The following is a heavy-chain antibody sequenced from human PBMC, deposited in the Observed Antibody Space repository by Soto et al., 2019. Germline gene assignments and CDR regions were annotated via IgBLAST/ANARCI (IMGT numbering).Heavy chain of an antibody. V-gene: IGHV4-30-4*01. Sequence: TLSLTCTVSGGSISSGDYYWSWIRQPPGKGLEWIGYIYYSGSTYYNPSLKSRVTISVDTSKNQFSLKLSSVTAAGTAVYYCARGITMIVDFDYWGQGTLVTVSS. CDR1: GGSISSGDYY. CDR3: ARGITMIVDFDY. CDR2: IYYSGST. J-gene: IGHJ4*02. D-gene: IGHD3-22*01.